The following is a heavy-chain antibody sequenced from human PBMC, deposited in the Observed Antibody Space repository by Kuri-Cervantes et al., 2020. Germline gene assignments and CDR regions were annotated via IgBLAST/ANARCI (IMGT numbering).Heavy chain of an antibody. CDR3: ARHGQVPTD. V-gene: IGHV3-7*01. J-gene: IGHJ4*02. CDR1: GFTFSSYW. D-gene: IGHD4/OR15-4a*01. CDR2: INPDGRDK. Sequence: GESLKISCAASGFTFSSYWMSWVRQAPGKGLEWVANINPDGRDKNYLDSVKGRFTISRDNAKNSLDLQMNSLRVEDTAVFYCARHGQVPTDWGQGTLVTVSS.